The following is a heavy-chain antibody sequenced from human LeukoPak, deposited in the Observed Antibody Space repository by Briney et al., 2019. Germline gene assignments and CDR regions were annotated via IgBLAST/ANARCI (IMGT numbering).Heavy chain of an antibody. CDR2: VSGSGDST. CDR1: GFTFSSYA. V-gene: IGHV3-23*01. Sequence: GGSLRLSCAASGFTFSSYAMSWVRQAPGKGLEWVSAVSGSGDSTYYADSVRGRFAISRDNSRNTLYLQMNSLRAKDTAVYYCAKGPTIFGVVILGEYYFDYWGQGNLVTVSS. CDR3: AKGPTIFGVVILGEYYFDY. D-gene: IGHD3-3*01. J-gene: IGHJ4*02.